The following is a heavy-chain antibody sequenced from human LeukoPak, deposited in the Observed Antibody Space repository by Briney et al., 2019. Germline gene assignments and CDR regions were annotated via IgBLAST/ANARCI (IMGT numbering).Heavy chain of an antibody. Sequence: RAGGSLRLSCAASGFTFSSYVMSWVRQAPGKGLEWVSAISGGGGSTNYADSVKGRFTISRDNSKNTLYLQMNSLRAEDTAVYYCAKEVAGYGDYVDYWGQGTLVTVSS. CDR1: GFTFSSYV. J-gene: IGHJ4*02. CDR2: ISGGGGST. V-gene: IGHV3-23*01. D-gene: IGHD4-17*01. CDR3: AKEVAGYGDYVDY.